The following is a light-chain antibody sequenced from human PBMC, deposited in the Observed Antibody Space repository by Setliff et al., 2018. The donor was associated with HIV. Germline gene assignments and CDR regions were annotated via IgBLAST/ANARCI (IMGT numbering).Light chain of an antibody. CDR3: CSYAGSYTFYV. Sequence: QSVLTQPPSVSGAPGRRVTISCTGTSSNIGAGYDVHWYQQLPGTAPKLLIYGNNNRPSGVPNRFSGSSSGSSASLAITGPQAEDEADYYCCSYAGSYTFYVFGTGTKVTVL. V-gene: IGLV1-40*01. J-gene: IGLJ1*01. CDR2: GNN. CDR1: SSNIGAGYD.